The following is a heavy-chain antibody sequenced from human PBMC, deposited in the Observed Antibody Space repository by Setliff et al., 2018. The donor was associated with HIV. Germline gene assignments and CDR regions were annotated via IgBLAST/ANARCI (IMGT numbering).Heavy chain of an antibody. CDR3: ARDTYFDY. CDR1: GGIFMNSA. Sequence: SVKVSCKASGGIFMNSAFNWVRQARGQGLEWMGSIIPIFNTGNYAQKFQNRVTITADESTSTAYMELRSLRSDDTAVYYCARDTYFDYWGQGTLVTVSS. V-gene: IGHV1-69*13. J-gene: IGHJ4*02. CDR2: IIPIFNTG.